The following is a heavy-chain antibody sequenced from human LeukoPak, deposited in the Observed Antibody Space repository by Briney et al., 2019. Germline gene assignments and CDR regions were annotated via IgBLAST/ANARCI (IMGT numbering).Heavy chain of an antibody. D-gene: IGHD3-10*01. CDR2: ISGSGGST. J-gene: IGHJ4*02. Sequence: PGGSLRLSCAASGFIFTNYAMSSGRQAPGKGLGWVSGISGSGGSTFYPDSVKGRFTISRDNSRDTLYLQMNSLRADHTAVYYCAKARSGGSGSYSNFDYWGQGTLVTVSS. V-gene: IGHV3-23*01. CDR3: AKARSGGSGSYSNFDY. CDR1: GFIFTNYA.